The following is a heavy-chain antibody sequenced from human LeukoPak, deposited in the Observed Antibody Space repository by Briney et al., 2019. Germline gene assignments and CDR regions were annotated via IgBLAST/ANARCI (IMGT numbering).Heavy chain of an antibody. J-gene: IGHJ4*02. CDR1: GFTFSSYS. CDR3: ARDGKPDIVATIGYFDY. Sequence: GGSLRLSCAASGFTFSSYSMNWVRQAPGKGLEWVSYISSSSSTIYYADSVKGRFTISRDNAKNSLYLQMNSLRAEDTAVYYCARDGKPDIVATIGYFDYWGQGTLVTVSS. CDR2: ISSSSSTI. D-gene: IGHD5-12*01. V-gene: IGHV3-48*01.